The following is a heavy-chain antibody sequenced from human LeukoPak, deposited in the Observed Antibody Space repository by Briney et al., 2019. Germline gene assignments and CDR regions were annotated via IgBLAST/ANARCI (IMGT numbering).Heavy chain of an antibody. D-gene: IGHD5-18*01. CDR1: GGSISSYY. CDR2: IYYSGST. Sequence: SETLSLTCTVSGGSISSYYWSWIRQPPGKGLEWIGYIYYSGSTNYNPSLKSRVTISVDTSKNQFSLKLSSVTAADTAVYYCASLSFSGYSYDHYWYFDLWGRGTLLTVSS. V-gene: IGHV4-59*08. J-gene: IGHJ2*01. CDR3: ASLSFSGYSYDHYWYFDL.